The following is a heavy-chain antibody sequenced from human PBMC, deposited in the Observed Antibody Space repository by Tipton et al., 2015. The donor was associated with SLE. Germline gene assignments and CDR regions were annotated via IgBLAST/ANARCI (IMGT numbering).Heavy chain of an antibody. V-gene: IGHV4-34*12. J-gene: IGHJ2*01. D-gene: IGHD7-27*01. CDR3: ARHRNWGLSYFDL. CDR2: IIHSGVT. CDR1: DGSFNGYF. Sequence: GLVKPSQTLSLSCAVSDGSFNGYFWTWIRQPPGKGLEWIAEIIHSGVTNYNPSLRSRVTISVDTSKNQFSLKLSSVTAADTAVYYCARHRNWGLSYFDLWGRGTLVTVSS.